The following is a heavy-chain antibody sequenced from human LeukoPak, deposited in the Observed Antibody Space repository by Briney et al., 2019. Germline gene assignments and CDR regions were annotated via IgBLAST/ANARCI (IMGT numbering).Heavy chain of an antibody. CDR3: ARDSSGPYGSGSYRFDY. V-gene: IGHV4-4*02. CDR1: GGSISSRNW. J-gene: IGHJ4*02. Sequence: PSETLSLTCAVSGGSISSRNWWSWVRQPPGKGLEWIRCIYYSGSTDYNPSLKSRVTISVDTSKNQFSLKLTSVTAADTAVYYCARDSSGPYGSGSYRFDYWGQGTLVTVSS. D-gene: IGHD3-10*01. CDR2: IYYSGST.